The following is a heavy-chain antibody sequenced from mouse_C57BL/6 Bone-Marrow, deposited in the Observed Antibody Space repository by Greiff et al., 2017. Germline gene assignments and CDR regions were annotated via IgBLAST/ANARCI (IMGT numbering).Heavy chain of an antibody. CDR3: ASIMGYGSSLAY. D-gene: IGHD1-1*01. CDR2: IYPGSGST. Sequence: VQLQQPGAELVKPGASVKMSCKASGYTFTSYWITWVKQRPGQGLEWIGDIYPGSGSTNYNEKFKSKATLTVDTSSSTAYMQLSSLTSEDSAVYYCASIMGYGSSLAYWGQGTLVTVSA. V-gene: IGHV1-55*01. J-gene: IGHJ3*01. CDR1: GYTFTSYW.